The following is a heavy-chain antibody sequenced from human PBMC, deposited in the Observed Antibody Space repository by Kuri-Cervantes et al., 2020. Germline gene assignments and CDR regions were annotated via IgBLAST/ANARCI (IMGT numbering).Heavy chain of an antibody. CDR2: INPNSGGT. J-gene: IGHJ4*02. D-gene: IGHD3-10*01. CDR1: GYTFTGYY. Sequence: ASVKVSCKASGYTFTGYYMHWVRQAPGQGLEWMGWINPNSGGTNYAQKFQGRVTITADKSTSTAYMELSSLRSEDTAVYYCARVFSSGRAWYETHQPEYFDYWGQGTLVTVSS. V-gene: IGHV1-2*02. CDR3: ARVFSSGRAWYETHQPEYFDY.